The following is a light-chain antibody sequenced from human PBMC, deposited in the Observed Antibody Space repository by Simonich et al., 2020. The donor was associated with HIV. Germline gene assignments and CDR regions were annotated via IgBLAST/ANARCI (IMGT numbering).Light chain of an antibody. CDR2: DVS. Sequence: QSALTQPASVSGSPGQSITISCTGTSSDVGGYNFVSWYQQPPGKAPKLIIYDVSKRPSGVSKRFSGAKAGNTASLTISGLQAEDEADYYCSSYTSSSTVVFGGGTKLTVL. J-gene: IGLJ2*01. CDR1: SSDVGGYNF. V-gene: IGLV2-14*01. CDR3: SSYTSSSTVV.